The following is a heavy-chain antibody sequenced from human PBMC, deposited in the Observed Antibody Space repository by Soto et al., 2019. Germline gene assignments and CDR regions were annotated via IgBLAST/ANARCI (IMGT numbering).Heavy chain of an antibody. Sequence: PSETLSLTCTVSGGSISSSSYYWGWIRQPPGKGLEWIGSIYYSGSTYYNPSLKSRVTISVDTSKNQFSLKLSSVTAADTAVYYCAITPSRDDAFDIWGQGTMVTVS. CDR1: GGSISSSSYY. CDR3: AITPSRDDAFDI. J-gene: IGHJ3*02. CDR2: IYYSGST. V-gene: IGHV4-39*01.